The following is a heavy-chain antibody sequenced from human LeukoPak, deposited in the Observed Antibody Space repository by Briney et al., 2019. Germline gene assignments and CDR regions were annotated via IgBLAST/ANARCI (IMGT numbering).Heavy chain of an antibody. CDR2: IYYSGST. D-gene: IGHD3-10*01. Sequence: SETLSLSCTVSGGSISSGDYYWSWIRQPPGKGLEWIGYIYYSGSTYYNPSLKSRVTISVDTSKNQFSLKLSSVTAADTAVYYCARGLYGHPVDYWGQGTLVTVSS. CDR3: ARGLYGHPVDY. J-gene: IGHJ4*02. V-gene: IGHV4-30-4*01. CDR1: GGSISSGDYY.